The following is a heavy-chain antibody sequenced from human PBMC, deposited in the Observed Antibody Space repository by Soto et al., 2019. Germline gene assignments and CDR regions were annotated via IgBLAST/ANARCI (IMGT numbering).Heavy chain of an antibody. Sequence: SETLSLTCSVSGDSISTVDYFWAWIRQPPGQALEYIGYIYKSTTTNYNPSFESRVTISVDTSKNQFSLKLSSVTAADTAVYYCARFPYYDILTGYLSPYYYGMDVWGQGTTVTVSS. CDR2: IYKSTTT. V-gene: IGHV4-61*08. CDR1: GDSISTVDYF. CDR3: ARFPYYDILTGYLSPYYYGMDV. D-gene: IGHD3-9*01. J-gene: IGHJ6*02.